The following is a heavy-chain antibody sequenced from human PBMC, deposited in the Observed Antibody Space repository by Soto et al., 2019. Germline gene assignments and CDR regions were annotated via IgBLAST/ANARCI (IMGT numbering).Heavy chain of an antibody. V-gene: IGHV4-30-4*01. D-gene: IGHD3-22*01. J-gene: IGHJ4*02. Sequence: QVQLQESGPGLVKPSQTLSLTCTVSGGSISSGDYYWSWIRQPPGKGLEWIGYIYYSGSTYYNPSLKSRVTISVDTSKNQFSLKLSSVTAADTAVYYCARVPFYYYDSSGYFDYWGQGTLVTVSS. CDR1: GGSISSGDYY. CDR3: ARVPFYYYDSSGYFDY. CDR2: IYYSGST.